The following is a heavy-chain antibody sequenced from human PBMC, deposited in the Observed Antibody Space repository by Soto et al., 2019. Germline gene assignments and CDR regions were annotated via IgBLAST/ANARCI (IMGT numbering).Heavy chain of an antibody. CDR3: ARNSILPIDWDCLDY. Sequence: GASVKVSCKASGYTFTSYAMHWVRQAPGQRLEWMGWINAGNGNTKYSQKFQGRVTITRATSASTAYMELSSLRPEDTAVYYCARNSILPIDWDCLDYWGQGTLVTVSS. CDR2: INAGNGNT. J-gene: IGHJ4*02. D-gene: IGHD3-9*01. V-gene: IGHV1-3*01. CDR1: GYTFTSYA.